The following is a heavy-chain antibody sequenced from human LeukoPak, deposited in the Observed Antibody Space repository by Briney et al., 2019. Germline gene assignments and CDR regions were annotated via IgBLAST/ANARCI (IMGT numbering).Heavy chain of an antibody. V-gene: IGHV1-46*01. CDR1: GYTFTSYY. Sequence: ASVKVSCKASGYTFTSYYMHWVRQAPAQGIEWMGIINPNGGSTSYAQKFQGRVTMTRDTSTSTVYMELSSLRSEDTAVYYCAREGTVTTMPFDYWGQGTLVTVSS. J-gene: IGHJ4*02. CDR2: INPNGGST. D-gene: IGHD4-11*01. CDR3: AREGTVTTMPFDY.